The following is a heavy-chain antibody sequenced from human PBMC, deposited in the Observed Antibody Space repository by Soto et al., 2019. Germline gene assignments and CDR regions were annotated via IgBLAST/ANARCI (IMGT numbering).Heavy chain of an antibody. CDR3: ARWPSIAVAGTGGDY. J-gene: IGHJ4*02. D-gene: IGHD6-19*01. CDR2: ISAYNGNT. V-gene: IGHV1-18*01. Sequence: ASVKVSCKASGYTFTSYGISWVRQAPGQGLEWMGWISAYNGNTNYAQKLQGRVTMTTDTSTSTAYMELRSLRSDDTAVYYCARWPSIAVAGTGGDYWGQGTLVTVSS. CDR1: GYTFTSYG.